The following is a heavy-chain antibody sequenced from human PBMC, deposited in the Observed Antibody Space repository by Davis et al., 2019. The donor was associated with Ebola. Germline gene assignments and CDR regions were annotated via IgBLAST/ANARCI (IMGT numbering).Heavy chain of an antibody. D-gene: IGHD2-2*02. CDR1: GGSFSGYY. CDR2: INHSGST. Sequence: PSETLSLTCAVYGGSFSGYYWSWIRQPPGKGLEWIGEINHSGSTNYNPSLKSRVTISVDTSKNQFSLKLSSVTAADTAVYYCARDSGYCSSTSCYTYYFDYWGQGTLVTVSS. J-gene: IGHJ4*02. CDR3: ARDSGYCSSTSCYTYYFDY. V-gene: IGHV4-34*01.